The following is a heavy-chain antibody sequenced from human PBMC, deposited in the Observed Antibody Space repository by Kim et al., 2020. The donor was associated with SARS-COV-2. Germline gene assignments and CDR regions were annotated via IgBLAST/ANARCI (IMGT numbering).Heavy chain of an antibody. Sequence: ASVKVSCKASGYTFSNYGISWVPLAPGQGLEWMGWISGSNGATKYAQKFQGRVTMTTDTSADTAYMELRSLRSDDTALYYCARAHYSTNSPFFYWGQGTLVTVSS. V-gene: IGHV1-18*01. CDR3: ARAHYSTNSPFFY. D-gene: IGHD2-8*01. J-gene: IGHJ4*02. CDR2: ISGSNGAT. CDR1: GYTFSNYG.